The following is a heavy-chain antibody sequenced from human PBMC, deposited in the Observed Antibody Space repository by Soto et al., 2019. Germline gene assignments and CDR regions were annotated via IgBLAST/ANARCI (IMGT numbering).Heavy chain of an antibody. V-gene: IGHV3-33*01. Sequence: QVQLVESGGGVVQPGRSLRLSCAASGFTFSSYGMHWVRQAPGKGLEWVAVIWYDGSNKYYADFMKGRFTISRDNSKNTLYLQMNSLRAEDTAVYYCASRSPALDYWGQGTLVTVSS. CDR3: ASRSPALDY. CDR2: IWYDGSNK. CDR1: GFTFSSYG. J-gene: IGHJ4*02. D-gene: IGHD2-2*01.